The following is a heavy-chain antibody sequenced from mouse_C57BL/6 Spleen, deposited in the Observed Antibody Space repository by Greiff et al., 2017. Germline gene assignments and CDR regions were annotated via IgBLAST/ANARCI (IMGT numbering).Heavy chain of an antibody. CDR2: IYPGDGDT. CDR3: ARYGSNSWFAY. CDR1: GYAFSSSW. J-gene: IGHJ3*01. V-gene: IGHV1-82*01. D-gene: IGHD1-1*01. Sequence: QVQLQQSGPELVKPGASVKISCKASGYAFSSSWMNWVKQRPGKGLEWIGRIYPGDGDTEYNGKFKGKATLTADTSSSTAYMQLSSLTSEDSAVYFCARYGSNSWFAYWGQGTLVTVSA.